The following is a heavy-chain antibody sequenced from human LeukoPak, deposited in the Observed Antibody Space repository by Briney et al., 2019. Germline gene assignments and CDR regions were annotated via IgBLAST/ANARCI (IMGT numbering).Heavy chain of an antibody. V-gene: IGHV3-11*01. CDR2: ISSSGGTI. Sequence: GGSLRLSCAASGFTFSDYYMGWIRQAPGKGLEWVSYISSSGGTIYYADSVKGRFTTSRDNAKNSLYLQMHSLRAEDTAVYYCARGRGSYSSYFDHWGQGALVTVSS. CDR1: GFTFSDYY. D-gene: IGHD3-16*01. J-gene: IGHJ4*02. CDR3: ARGRGSYSSYFDH.